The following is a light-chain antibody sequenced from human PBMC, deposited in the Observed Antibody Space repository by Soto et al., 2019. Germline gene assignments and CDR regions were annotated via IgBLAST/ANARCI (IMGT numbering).Light chain of an antibody. V-gene: IGKV3-15*01. CDR2: GAS. J-gene: IGKJ4*01. CDR3: QQYNNWPLVT. CDR1: QSISTY. Sequence: IVMTQSPATLSVPPGERATLSCRASQSISTYLAWYQQKPGQAPRLLIFGASTRATGIPARFSGSGSGSEFTLTISSLQSEDFAVYSCQQYNNWPLVTFGGGTKVEIK.